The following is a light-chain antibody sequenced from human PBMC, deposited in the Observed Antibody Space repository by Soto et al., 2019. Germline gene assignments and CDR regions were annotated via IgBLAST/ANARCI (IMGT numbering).Light chain of an antibody. CDR1: QSVGSN. J-gene: IGKJ1*01. CDR3: QRYNNWPPDRT. V-gene: IGKV3-15*01. Sequence: EIVMTQSPATLSVSPGERATLSCRASQSVGSNSAWYQQKPGQAPRLLIYGASTRPTGIPARFSGSGSGTEFTLTISSLQSEDFAIYFCQRYNNWPPDRTFGQGTKVEIK. CDR2: GAS.